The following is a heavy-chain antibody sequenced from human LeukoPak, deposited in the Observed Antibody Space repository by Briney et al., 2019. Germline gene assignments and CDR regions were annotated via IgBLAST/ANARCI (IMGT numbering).Heavy chain of an antibody. CDR2: IIPILGIA. J-gene: IGHJ4*02. V-gene: IGHV1-69*04. Sequence: GASVKVSCKASGGTFSSYTISWVRQAPGRGLEWMGRIIPILGIANYAQKFQGRVTITADKSTSTAYMELSSLRSEDTAVYYCARDIRDYGGNLPSDYWGQGTLVTVSS. D-gene: IGHD4-23*01. CDR1: GGTFSSYT. CDR3: ARDIRDYGGNLPSDY.